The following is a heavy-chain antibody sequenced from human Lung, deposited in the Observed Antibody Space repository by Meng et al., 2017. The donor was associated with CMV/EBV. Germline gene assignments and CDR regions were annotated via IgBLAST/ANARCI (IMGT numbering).Heavy chain of an antibody. V-gene: IGHV4-4*02. J-gene: IGHJ1*01. D-gene: IGHD3-10*01. CDR2: IPHRGSS. CDR1: GYSITYHKW. Sequence: QVQLGESGPALVETSESLSPPYAVSGYSITYHKWSAWVRLPPGKGLEWIGGIPHRGSSAYNPSLKSRVSMSIDKSKDQFSLKLTSVTAEDTAVYHCLRRSGGSVWGQGTLVTVSS. CDR3: LRRSGGSV.